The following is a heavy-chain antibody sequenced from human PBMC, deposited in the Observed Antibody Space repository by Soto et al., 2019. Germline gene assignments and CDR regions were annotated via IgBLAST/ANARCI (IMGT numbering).Heavy chain of an antibody. Sequence: PGGSLRLSCVASGFTFSDYYMSWIRQAPGKGLEWVSYISSSSSYTNYADSVKARFTISRDNAKNSLYLQMNSLRAEDTAVYYCARDHHRYSGYDYVDYWGQGTLVTVSS. CDR2: ISSSSSYT. CDR3: ARDHHRYSGYDYVDY. D-gene: IGHD5-12*01. CDR1: GFTFSDYY. J-gene: IGHJ4*02. V-gene: IGHV3-11*05.